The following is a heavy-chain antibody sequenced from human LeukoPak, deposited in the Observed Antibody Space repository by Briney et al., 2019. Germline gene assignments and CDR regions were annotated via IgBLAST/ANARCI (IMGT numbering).Heavy chain of an antibody. CDR2: IWYDGSNK. J-gene: IGHJ4*02. V-gene: IGHV3-33*01. D-gene: IGHD2-15*01. CDR1: GFTFSSYG. CDR3: ARDQWWQLIAVAITSYFDS. Sequence: GGSLRLSCAASGFTFSSYGMHWVRQAPGKGLEWVAVIWYDGSNKYYADSVKGRFTISRDNSKNTLYLQMNSLRAEDTAVYYCARDQWWQLIAVAITSYFDSWGQGTLVTVSS.